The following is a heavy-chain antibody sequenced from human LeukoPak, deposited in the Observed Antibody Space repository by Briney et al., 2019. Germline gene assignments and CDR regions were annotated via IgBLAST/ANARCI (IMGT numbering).Heavy chain of an antibody. D-gene: IGHD6-19*01. J-gene: IGHJ4*02. CDR2: IYTSGRA. CDR1: GDSISSGSYY. CDR3: ARGHRDSRGWYNFDY. V-gene: IGHV4-61*02. Sequence: SQTLSLTCTVSGDSISSGSYYWSWIRQPAGKGLEWIGLIYTSGRANYNPSIKSRITISVDTSKNQFSLKLTSVTAADTAVYYCARGHRDSRGWYNFDYWGQGTLVTVSS.